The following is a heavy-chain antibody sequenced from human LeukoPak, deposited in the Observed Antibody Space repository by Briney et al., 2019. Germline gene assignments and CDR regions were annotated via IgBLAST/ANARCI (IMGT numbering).Heavy chain of an antibody. V-gene: IGHV4-34*01. CDR2: INHSGST. J-gene: IGHJ4*02. Sequence: SETLSLTCAVYGGSFSGYYWSWIRQPPGKGLEWIGEINHSGSTNYNPSLKSRVTISVDTSKNQFSLKLSSVTAADTAVYYCARVAVAGTGDYWGQGTLVTVSS. CDR1: GGSFSGYY. D-gene: IGHD6-19*01. CDR3: ARVAVAGTGDY.